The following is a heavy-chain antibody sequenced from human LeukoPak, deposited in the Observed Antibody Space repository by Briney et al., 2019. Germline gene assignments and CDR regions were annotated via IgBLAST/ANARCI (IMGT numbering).Heavy chain of an antibody. D-gene: IGHD3-16*01. J-gene: IGHJ5*02. CDR1: GYSFTSYG. CDR3: ARDWGQNWFDP. CDR2: ISAYNGDT. V-gene: IGHV1-18*01. Sequence: ASVKVSCKASGYSFTSYGISWVRQAPGQGLEWMGWISAYNGDTNFAQKFQDRVTMTTDTSTSTAYMDLRSLRSDDTAVYYCARDWGQNWFDPWGQGTLVTVSS.